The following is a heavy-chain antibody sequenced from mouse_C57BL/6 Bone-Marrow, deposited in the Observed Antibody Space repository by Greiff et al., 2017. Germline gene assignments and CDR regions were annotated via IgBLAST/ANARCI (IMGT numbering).Heavy chain of an antibody. CDR3: ARRITTVVAKDYFDY. CDR1: GYSFTGYY. CDR2: INPSTGGT. J-gene: IGHJ2*01. Sequence: DVQLQESGPELVKPGASVKISCKASGYSFTGYYMNWVKQSPEKSLEWIGEINPSTGGTTYNQKFKAKATLTVDKSSSTAYMQLKSLTSEDSAIYYCARRITTVVAKDYFDYWGQGTTLTVSS. V-gene: IGHV1-42*01. D-gene: IGHD1-1*01.